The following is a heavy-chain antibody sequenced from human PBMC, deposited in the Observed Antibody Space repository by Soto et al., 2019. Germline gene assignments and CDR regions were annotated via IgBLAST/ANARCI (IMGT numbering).Heavy chain of an antibody. CDR2: ISYDGSSK. J-gene: IGHJ6*02. V-gene: IGHV3-30*03. CDR3: AREVKDYLEWLFPGNYYYYGMDV. D-gene: IGHD3-3*01. CDR1: GFTFSSYG. Sequence: PGGSLRLSCAASGFTFSSYGMHWVRQAPGKGLEWVAVISYDGSSKYYADSVKGRFTISRDNSKNTLYLQMGSLRAEDMAVYYCAREVKDYLEWLFPGNYYYYGMDVWGQGTTVTVSS.